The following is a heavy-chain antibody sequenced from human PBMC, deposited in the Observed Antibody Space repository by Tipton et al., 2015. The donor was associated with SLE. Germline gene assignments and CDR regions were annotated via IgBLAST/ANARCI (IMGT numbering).Heavy chain of an antibody. J-gene: IGHJ3*02. CDR3: AREDCSSTSCYQDSFDI. V-gene: IGHV4-4*02. Sequence: GLVKPSGTLSLTCAVSGGSISSSNWWSWVRQPPGKGLEWIGEIYHSGSTNYNPSLKSRVTISVDKSKNQFSLKMNSVTAADTAVYYCAREDCSSTSCYQDSFDIWGQGTMVTVSS. CDR1: GGSISSSNW. D-gene: IGHD2-2*01. CDR2: IYHSGST.